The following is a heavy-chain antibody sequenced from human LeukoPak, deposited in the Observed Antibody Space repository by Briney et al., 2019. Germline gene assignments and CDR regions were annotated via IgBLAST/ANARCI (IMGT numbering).Heavy chain of an antibody. V-gene: IGHV1-2*02. Sequence: GASVKVSCKGSAYNFIVYYMHWVRQAPGQGLEWMGWMDPNSGDTIYAPKFQGRVSMTRDTSITTAYMELSSLTFDDSAMYYCATRGGLTPNTLAMWGHGTMVTVSS. D-gene: IGHD2-15*01. CDR1: AYNFIVYY. CDR2: MDPNSGDT. CDR3: ATRGGLTPNTLAM. J-gene: IGHJ3*01.